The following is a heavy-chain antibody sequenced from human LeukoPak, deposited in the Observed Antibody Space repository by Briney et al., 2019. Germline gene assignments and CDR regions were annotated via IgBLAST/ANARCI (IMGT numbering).Heavy chain of an antibody. Sequence: GGSLRLSCAASGFTFSSYAMSWVRQAPGKGPEWVSAISHSGGTTYYADSVKGRFTITRDNSKNTLYLQMNSLRAEDTAVYYCAKGRYDILTGYYGLIDYWGQGTLVTVSS. V-gene: IGHV3-23*01. D-gene: IGHD3-9*01. CDR1: GFTFSSYA. CDR2: ISHSGGTT. J-gene: IGHJ4*02. CDR3: AKGRYDILTGYYGLIDY.